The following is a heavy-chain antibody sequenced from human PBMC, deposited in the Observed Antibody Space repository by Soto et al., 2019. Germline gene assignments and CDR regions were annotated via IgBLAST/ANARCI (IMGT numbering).Heavy chain of an antibody. D-gene: IGHD4-17*01. CDR2: IYYSGST. Sequence: PSETLSLTCTVSGGSISSSSYYWGWIRQPPGKGLEWIGSIYYSGSTYYNPSLKSRVTISVDTSKNQFSLKLSSVTAADTAVYYCARHGTALDYGDYHPQANYYYYGMDVWGQGTTVTVSS. CDR1: GGSISSSSYY. J-gene: IGHJ6*02. CDR3: ARHGTALDYGDYHPQANYYYYGMDV. V-gene: IGHV4-39*01.